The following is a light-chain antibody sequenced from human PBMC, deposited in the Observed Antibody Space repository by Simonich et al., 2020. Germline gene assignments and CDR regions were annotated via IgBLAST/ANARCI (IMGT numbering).Light chain of an antibody. V-gene: IGLV2-14*01. CDR1: STDVGGYNY. CDR2: DVS. J-gene: IGLJ2*01. Sequence: QSALTQPASVSWSPGQSITIPCTGTSTDVGGYNYVSWYQQHPGKAPKLRIYDVSRLPSGVSNRFSGSKSGNTASLTISGLQAEDEADYYCSSYTSSSTLVFGGGTKLTVL. CDR3: SSYTSSSTLV.